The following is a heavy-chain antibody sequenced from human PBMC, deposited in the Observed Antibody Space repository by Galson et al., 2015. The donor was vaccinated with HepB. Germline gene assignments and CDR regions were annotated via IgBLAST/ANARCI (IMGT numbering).Heavy chain of an antibody. Sequence: SLRLSCAASGFTFSSYWMSWVRQAPGKGLEWVANIKQDGSEKYYADSVKGRFTISRDNSKNTLYLQMNSLRAEDTAVYYCARPYYYDSSGYWGAFDIWGQGTMVTVSS. CDR1: GFTFSSYW. V-gene: IGHV3-7*01. D-gene: IGHD3-22*01. J-gene: IGHJ3*02. CDR3: ARPYYYDSSGYWGAFDI. CDR2: IKQDGSEK.